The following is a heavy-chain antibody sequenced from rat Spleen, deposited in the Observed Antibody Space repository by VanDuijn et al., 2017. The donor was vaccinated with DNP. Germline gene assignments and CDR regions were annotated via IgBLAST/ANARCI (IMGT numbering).Heavy chain of an antibody. D-gene: IGHD1-4*01. CDR1: GFTFSDYY. CDR3: AGRPPPTRGPFDY. J-gene: IGHJ2*01. V-gene: IGHV5-25*01. Sequence: EVLLVESDGGLVQPGRSLKLSCEASGFTFSDYYMAWVRQAPTKGLEWVATISPSGGSTYYRDSVKGRFIISRNNAKSTLYLQMDSLRSDDTATYYCAGRPPPTRGPFDYWGQGVMVTVSS. CDR2: ISPSGGST.